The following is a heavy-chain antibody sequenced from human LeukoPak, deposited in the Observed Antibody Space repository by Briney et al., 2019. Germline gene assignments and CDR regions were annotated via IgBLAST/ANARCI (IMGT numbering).Heavy chain of an antibody. CDR3: ARGGITAMAFDY. CDR2: ITPSGYA. J-gene: IGHJ4*02. CDR1: GYTFTNHD. V-gene: IGHV1-46*01. Sequence: ASVKVSCKASGYTFTNHDMHWVRQAPGQGLEWMGIITPSGYATYAQKFQGRVTVTRDTSTSTVYMEVSSLRSEDTAVYYCARGGITAMAFDYWGQGTLVTVSS. D-gene: IGHD5-18*01.